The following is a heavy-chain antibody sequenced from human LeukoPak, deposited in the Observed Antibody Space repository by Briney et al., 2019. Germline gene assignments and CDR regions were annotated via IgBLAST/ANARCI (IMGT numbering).Heavy chain of an antibody. J-gene: IGHJ4*02. CDR1: GFTFSSYA. D-gene: IGHD3-9*01. CDR2: ISYDGSNK. V-gene: IGHV3-30-3*01. CDR3: ARESRDIYGN. Sequence: PGGSLRLSCAASGFTFSSYAMHWVRQAPGKGLEWVAVISYDGSNKYYADSVKGRFTISRDNAKNSLYLQMNSLRAEDTAVYYCARESRDIYGNWGQGTLVTVSS.